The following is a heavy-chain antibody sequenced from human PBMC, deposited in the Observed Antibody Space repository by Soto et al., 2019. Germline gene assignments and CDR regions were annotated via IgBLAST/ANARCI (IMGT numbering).Heavy chain of an antibody. CDR2: TWDDGRNK. Sequence: RGSPGLASAASGFTSSHYGIHWVRQAPGKGLEWVAVTWDDGRNKYYADSVKGRFTISRDNSEKMVFLQMNNLRAEDTAVYFCARDLFSRQTDYWGQGT. V-gene: IGHV3-33*01. D-gene: IGHD3-3*02. CDR1: GFTSSHYG. J-gene: IGHJ4*02. CDR3: ARDLFSRQTDY.